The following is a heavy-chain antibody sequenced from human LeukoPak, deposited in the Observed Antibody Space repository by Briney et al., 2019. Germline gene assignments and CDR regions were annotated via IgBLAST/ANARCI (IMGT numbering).Heavy chain of an antibody. CDR1: GYTFTGYY. J-gene: IGHJ4*02. V-gene: IGHV1-2*02. CDR2: INPNSGGT. CDR3: ARGARDPLSYGYEYYFDY. D-gene: IGHD5-18*01. Sequence: GASVKVSCKASGYTFTGYYMHWVRQAPGQGLEWMGWINPNSGGTNYAQKFQGRVTMTRDTFISTAYMELSRLRSDDTAVYYCARGARDPLSYGYEYYFDYWGQGTLVTVSS.